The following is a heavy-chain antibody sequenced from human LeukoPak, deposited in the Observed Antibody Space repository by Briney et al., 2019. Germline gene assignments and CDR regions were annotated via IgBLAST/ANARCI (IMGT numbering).Heavy chain of an antibody. D-gene: IGHD3-10*01. CDR3: AKDPDYYGSGDNWFDP. J-gene: IGHJ5*02. Sequence: GGSLRLSCAASGFTFNRYGMNWVRQAPGKGLEWVAFIRYDGSNKYYADSVKGRFTISRDNSKNTLYLQMNSLRAEDTAVYYCAKDPDYYGSGDNWFDPWGQGTLVTVSS. CDR2: IRYDGSNK. CDR1: GFTFNRYG. V-gene: IGHV3-30*02.